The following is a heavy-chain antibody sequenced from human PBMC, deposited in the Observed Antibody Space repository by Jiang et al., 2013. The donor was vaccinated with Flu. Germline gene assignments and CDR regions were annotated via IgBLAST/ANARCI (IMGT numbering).Heavy chain of an antibody. V-gene: IGHV1-46*01. CDR3: ARESTGIAAGYYYYGMDV. CDR2: GGST. Sequence: GGSTSYAQKFQGRVTXTRDTSTSTVYMELSSLRSEDTAVYYCARESTGIAAGYYYYGMDVWGQGTTVTVSS. J-gene: IGHJ6*02. D-gene: IGHD6-13*01.